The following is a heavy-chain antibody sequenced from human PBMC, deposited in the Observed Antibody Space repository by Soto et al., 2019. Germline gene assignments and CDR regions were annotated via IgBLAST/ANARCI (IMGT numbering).Heavy chain of an antibody. CDR3: AEGRSGYYNPGGMDV. CDR1: GFTFDDYA. Sequence: AGGSLRLSCAASGFTFDDYAMHWVRQAPGKGLEWVSGISWNSGSIGYADSVKGRFTISRDNAKNSLYLQMNSLRAEDTALYYCAEGRSGYYNPGGMDVWGQGTTVTVSS. V-gene: IGHV3-9*01. CDR2: ISWNSGSI. J-gene: IGHJ6*02. D-gene: IGHD3-3*01.